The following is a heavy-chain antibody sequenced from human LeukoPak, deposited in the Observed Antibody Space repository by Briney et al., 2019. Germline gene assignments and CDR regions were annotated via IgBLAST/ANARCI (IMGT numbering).Heavy chain of an antibody. J-gene: IGHJ4*02. Sequence: GGSLRLSCAASGFTFIEYDMHWVRHAIGKGLEWVSAIGIRGDTHYSGSVKGLFTIYRENAESSLYLQVNSLRAEDTAVYYCARGGIQVSGIDEFDYWGQGTLVAVSS. CDR1: GFTFIEYD. CDR2: IGIRGDT. D-gene: IGHD6-19*01. CDR3: ARGGIQVSGIDEFDY. V-gene: IGHV3-13*01.